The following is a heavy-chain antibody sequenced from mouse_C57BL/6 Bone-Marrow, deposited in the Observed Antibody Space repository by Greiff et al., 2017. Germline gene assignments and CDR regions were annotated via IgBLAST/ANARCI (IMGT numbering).Heavy chain of an antibody. CDR3: ARYAYYCGSSYAMDY. D-gene: IGHD1-1*01. CDR2: IYPRSGNT. V-gene: IGHV1-81*01. J-gene: IGHJ4*01. CDR1: GYTFTSYG. Sequence: LVESGAELARPGASVKLSCKASGYTFTSYGISWVKQRTGQGLEWIGEIYPRSGNTYYNEKFKGKATLTADKSSSTAYMELRSLTSEDSAVYFCARYAYYCGSSYAMDYWGQGTSVTVSS.